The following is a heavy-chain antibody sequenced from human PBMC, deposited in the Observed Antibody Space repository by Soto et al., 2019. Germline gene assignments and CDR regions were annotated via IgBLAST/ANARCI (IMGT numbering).Heavy chain of an antibody. V-gene: IGHV3-23*01. CDR3: AKSPHPDYGAFGY. Sequence: EVQLLESGGGLVQPGGSLRLSCAASGFTFSSYAMSWVRQAPGKGLEWVSAISGSGGSTYYADSVKGRFTISRDNSKNALYVQMNSRRAEDTAVYYCAKSPHPDYGAFGYWGQGTLVTVSS. J-gene: IGHJ4*02. CDR1: GFTFSSYA. CDR2: ISGSGGST. D-gene: IGHD4-17*01.